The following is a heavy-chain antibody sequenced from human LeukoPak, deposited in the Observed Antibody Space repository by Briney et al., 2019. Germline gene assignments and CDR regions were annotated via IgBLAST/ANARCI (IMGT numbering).Heavy chain of an antibody. CDR2: INPSGGST. J-gene: IGHJ5*02. CDR3: ARDRFNYYGSGSYYNPTPYNWFDP. CDR1: GYTFTSYY. Sequence: ASVKDSCKASGYTFTSYYMHWVRQAPGQGLEWMGIINPSGGSTSYAQKFQGRVTMTRDTSTSTVYMELSSLRSEDTAVYYCARDRFNYYGSGSYYNPTPYNWFDPWGQGTLVTVSS. V-gene: IGHV1-46*01. D-gene: IGHD3-10*01.